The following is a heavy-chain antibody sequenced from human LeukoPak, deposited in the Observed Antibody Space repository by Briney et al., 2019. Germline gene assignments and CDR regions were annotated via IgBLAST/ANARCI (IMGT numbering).Heavy chain of an antibody. V-gene: IGHV3-30*12. Sequence: GGSLRLSCAASGFTFSSYGMHWVRQAPGKGLEWVAFISFDGSNEHYADSVKGRFTISRDNSKNTLYLQMNSLRAEDTAVYYCVRGGESTWSWGQGTLVTVPS. D-gene: IGHD2-15*01. CDR2: ISFDGSNE. CDR3: VRGGESTWS. CDR1: GFTFSSYG. J-gene: IGHJ5*02.